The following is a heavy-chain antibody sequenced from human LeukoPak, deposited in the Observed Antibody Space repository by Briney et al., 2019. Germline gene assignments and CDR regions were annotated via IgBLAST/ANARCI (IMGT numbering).Heavy chain of an antibody. J-gene: IGHJ1*01. D-gene: IGHD3-22*01. CDR3: ARAPSEIGGYYPEDFRH. CDR1: GFTFSSYW. CDR2: IKSDGST. V-gene: IGHV3-74*01. Sequence: GGSLRLSCAASGFTFSSYWMNWVRQAPGKGLVWVSRIKSDGSTNYADSVKGRFTISRDNAKNTVSLQMNSLRAEDTGVYYCARAPSEIGGYYPEDFRHWGQGTLVTVSS.